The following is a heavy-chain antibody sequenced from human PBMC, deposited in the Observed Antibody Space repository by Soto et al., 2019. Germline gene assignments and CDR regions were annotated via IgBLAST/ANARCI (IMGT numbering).Heavy chain of an antibody. Sequence: SVKVSCKTSGFTFTSSAIQWVRQARGQRLEWIGGIVVGSENTNYAQKLPERVSITRDLSSNKFYMDLSSVRAEARAVWYCAASPSFWQNYNCGAMDVWGQGTTVTVSS. J-gene: IGHJ6*02. CDR2: IVVGSENT. V-gene: IGHV1-58*02. CDR1: GFTFTSSA. CDR3: AASPSFWQNYNCGAMDV.